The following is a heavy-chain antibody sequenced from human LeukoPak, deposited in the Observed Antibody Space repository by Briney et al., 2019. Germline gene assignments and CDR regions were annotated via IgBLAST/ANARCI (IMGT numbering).Heavy chain of an antibody. J-gene: IGHJ4*02. Sequence: GGSLRLSCAASGFTFSSYAMHWVRQAPGKGLEWVAVIPYDGSNKYYADSVKGRFTISRDNSKNTLYLQMNSLRAEDTAVYYRARGANYYFDYWGQGTLVTVSS. CDR1: GFTFSSYA. CDR3: ARGANYYFDY. D-gene: IGHD4/OR15-4a*01. V-gene: IGHV3-30-3*01. CDR2: IPYDGSNK.